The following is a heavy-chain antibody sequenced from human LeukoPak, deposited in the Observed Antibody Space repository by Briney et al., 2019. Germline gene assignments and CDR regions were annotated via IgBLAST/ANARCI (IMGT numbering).Heavy chain of an antibody. V-gene: IGHV4-39*07. D-gene: IGHD2-15*01. CDR3: ARDDCSGGSCYNY. Sequence: GSLRLSCAASGFTFSSYSMNWVRQAPGKGLEWIGSIYYSGSTYYNPSLKSRVTISVDTSKNQFSLKLSSVTAADTAVYYCARDDCSGGSCYNYWGQGTLVTVSS. J-gene: IGHJ4*02. CDR2: IYYSGST. CDR1: GFTFSSYS.